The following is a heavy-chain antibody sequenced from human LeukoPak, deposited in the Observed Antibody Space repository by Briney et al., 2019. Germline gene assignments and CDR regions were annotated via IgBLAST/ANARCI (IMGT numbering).Heavy chain of an antibody. CDR3: ARGRGPVGGDLEPSDI. Sequence: GGSLRLSCVASGFTSSSYAIHWVRQAPGKGLEWVAVISYDGSQKYYADSVKGRFTISRDNSKNMMYLQMNSLRPEDTAIYYCARGRGPVGGDLEPSDIWGQGTMVTVSS. V-gene: IGHV3-30-3*01. J-gene: IGHJ3*02. CDR1: GFTSSSYA. D-gene: IGHD6-19*01. CDR2: ISYDGSQK.